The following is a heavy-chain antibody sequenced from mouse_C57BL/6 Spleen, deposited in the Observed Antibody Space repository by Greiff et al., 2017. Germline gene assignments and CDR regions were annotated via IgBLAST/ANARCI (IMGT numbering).Heavy chain of an antibody. Sequence: VQLQQPGAELVRPGTSVKLSCKASGYTFASYWMHWVKQRPGQGLEWIGGIDPSDSYTNYNQKFKGKATLTVDTSSSTAYMQLSSLTSEDSAVYYFASPELDGSSYGAMGYWGQGTSVTVSS. J-gene: IGHJ4*01. V-gene: IGHV1-59*01. CDR1: GYTFASYW. CDR3: ASPELDGSSYGAMGY. CDR2: IDPSDSYT. D-gene: IGHD1-1*01.